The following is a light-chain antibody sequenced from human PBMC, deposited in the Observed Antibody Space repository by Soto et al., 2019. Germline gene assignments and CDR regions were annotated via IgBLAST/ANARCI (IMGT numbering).Light chain of an antibody. CDR2: GNN. V-gene: IGLV1-40*01. J-gene: IGLJ1*01. CDR3: CSYADNNDYV. Sequence: QSVLTQPPSVSGAPGQTITISCTGSSSNIGAGYDVHWYQQLPGRAPKLLIYGNNNRPSGVPDRFSGSKSGTSVSLAITGLRGEDEADYYCCSYADNNDYVFGTRTKLTVL. CDR1: SSNIGAGYD.